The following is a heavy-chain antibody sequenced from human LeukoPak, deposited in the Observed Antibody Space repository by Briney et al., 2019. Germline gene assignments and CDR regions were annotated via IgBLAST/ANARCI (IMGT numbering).Heavy chain of an antibody. CDR3: AGRPGGGSYYGYYYYMDV. V-gene: IGHV4-34*01. J-gene: IGHJ6*03. Sequence: SETLSLTCAVSGGSFSGYYWSWIRQPPGQGLEWIGEINHSGSTNYNPSLKSRVTISVDTSKNQFSLKLSSVTAADTAVYYCAGRPGGGSYYGYYYYMDVWGKGTTVTVSS. CDR1: GGSFSGYY. CDR2: INHSGST. D-gene: IGHD1-26*01.